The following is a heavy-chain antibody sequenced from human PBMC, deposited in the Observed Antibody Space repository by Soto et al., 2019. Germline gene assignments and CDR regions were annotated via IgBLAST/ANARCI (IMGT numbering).Heavy chain of an antibody. D-gene: IGHD4-4*01. V-gene: IGHV1-69*13. CDR1: GGTFSSYS. J-gene: IGHJ6*02. CDR3: ARTKGEYDYSIGYYGMDV. Sequence: ASVKVSCKSSGGTFSSYSISWVRQAPGQGLEWMGGIIPIFGTANYAQKFQGRVTITADESTSTAYMELSSLRSEDTAVYYCARTKGEYDYSIGYYGMDVWGQGTTVTVSS. CDR2: IIPIFGTA.